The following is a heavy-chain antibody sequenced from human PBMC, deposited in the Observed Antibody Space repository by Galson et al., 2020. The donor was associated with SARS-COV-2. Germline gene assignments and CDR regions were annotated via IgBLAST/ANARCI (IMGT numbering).Heavy chain of an antibody. CDR2: IYPGDSDT. D-gene: IGHD4-17*01. Sequence: GESLKISCKGSGYSFTSYWIGWVRQMPGKGLEWMGIIYPGDSDTRYSPSFQGQVTISADKSIRTAYLQWSSLKASDTAMYYCARHRLYGGNPHDAFDIWGQGTMVTVSS. CDR1: GYSFTSYW. V-gene: IGHV5-51*01. CDR3: ARHRLYGGNPHDAFDI. J-gene: IGHJ3*02.